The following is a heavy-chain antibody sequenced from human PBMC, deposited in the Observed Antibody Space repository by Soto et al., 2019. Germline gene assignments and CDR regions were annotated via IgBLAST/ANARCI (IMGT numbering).Heavy chain of an antibody. D-gene: IGHD2-21*02. CDR3: ARHPVSGGDHDYFDY. V-gene: IGHV1-69*12. CDR2: IIPIFGTA. CDR1: GGTFSSYA. J-gene: IGHJ4*02. Sequence: QVQLVQSGAEVKKPGSSVKVSCKASGGTFSSYAISWVRQAPGQGLEWMGGIIPIFGTANYAQKFRGRVTITADESTSTAYMELSSLRSEDTAVYYCARHPVSGGDHDYFDYWGQGTLVTVSS.